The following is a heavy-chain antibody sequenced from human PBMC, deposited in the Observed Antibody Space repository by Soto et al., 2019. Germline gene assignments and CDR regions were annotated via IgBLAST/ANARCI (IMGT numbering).Heavy chain of an antibody. CDR1: GFSFSDYA. CDR2: ISESGGST. D-gene: IGHD6-13*01. J-gene: IGHJ4*02. CDR3: AKRSPYSSGWYSPIFDY. Sequence: GGSRRLPCAASGFSFSDYAMSWVRQAPGKGLEWVSVISESGGSTHYADSVRGRFTVSRDNSKNSLSLRMNSLRDEDTAVYFCAKRSPYSSGWYSPIFDYWGQGALVTVSS. V-gene: IGHV3-23*01.